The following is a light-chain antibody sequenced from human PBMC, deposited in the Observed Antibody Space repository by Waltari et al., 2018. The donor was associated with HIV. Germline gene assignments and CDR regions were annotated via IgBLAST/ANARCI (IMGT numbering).Light chain of an antibody. Sequence: EIQLTQSPSPLSASVGVRLPITCQSSQDISSYLHWYQQKPGKAPKLLIYDASNLETGVPSRFSGSGSGTDFTFTISSLQPEDIATYYCQQYDNLLTFGGGTKVEIK. CDR2: DAS. J-gene: IGKJ4*01. CDR3: QQYDNLLT. CDR1: QDISSY. V-gene: IGKV1-33*01.